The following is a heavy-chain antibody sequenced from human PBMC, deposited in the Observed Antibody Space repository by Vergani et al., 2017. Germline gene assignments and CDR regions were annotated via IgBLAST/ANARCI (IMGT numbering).Heavy chain of an antibody. CDR1: GGTLSSYA. D-gene: IGHD5-12*01. J-gene: IGHJ4*02. V-gene: IGHV1-69*01. CDR3: ARVSGYSGYSYYFDY. Sequence: QAQLVQSGAEVKKPGSSVKVSCKASGGTLSSYAISWVRQAPGQGLEWMGGIIPIFGTAIHAQKFQGRVTITADESTSTAYMELSSLRSEDTAVYYCARVSGYSGYSYYFDYWGQGTLVTVSS. CDR2: IIPIFGTA.